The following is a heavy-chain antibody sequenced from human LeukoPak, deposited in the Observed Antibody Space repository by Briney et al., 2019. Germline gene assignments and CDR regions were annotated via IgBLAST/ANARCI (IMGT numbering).Heavy chain of an antibody. CDR3: AKDPTTLLWFGELLNLDY. J-gene: IGHJ4*02. V-gene: IGHV3-23*01. CDR1: GFIFSSYA. D-gene: IGHD3-10*01. Sequence: GGSLRLSCAASGFIFSSYAMSWVRQAPGKGLEWVSAISGSGGSTYYADSVKGRFTISRDNSKNTLYLQMNSLRAEDTAVYYCAKDPTTLLWFGELLNLDYWGQGTLVTVSS. CDR2: ISGSGGST.